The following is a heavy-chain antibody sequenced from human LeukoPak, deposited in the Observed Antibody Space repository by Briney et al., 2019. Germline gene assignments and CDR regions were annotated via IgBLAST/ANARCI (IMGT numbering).Heavy chain of an antibody. D-gene: IGHD3-3*01. V-gene: IGHV4-31*03. J-gene: IGHJ4*02. Sequence: SETLSLTCTVSGGSISSGGYYWGWVRQHPGKGLEWIGYIYYSGSTYYNPSLKSRVTISVDTSKNQFSLKLSSVTAADTAVYYCARARDFWSGYSDYYFDYWGQGTLVTVSS. CDR2: IYYSGST. CDR3: ARARDFWSGYSDYYFDY. CDR1: GGSISSGGYY.